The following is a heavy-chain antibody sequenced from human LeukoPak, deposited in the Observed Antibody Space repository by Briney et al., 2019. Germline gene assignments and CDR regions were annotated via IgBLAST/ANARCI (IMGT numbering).Heavy chain of an antibody. CDR2: IYYSGST. V-gene: IGHV4-59*01. CDR3: ARDYYYDSSGYYGLDY. D-gene: IGHD3-22*01. J-gene: IGHJ4*02. CDR1: GASISSYY. Sequence: PSETLSLTCTVPGASISSYYWSWIRQPPGKGLEWIGYIYYSGSTNYNPSLKSRVTISVDTSKNQFSLKLSSVTAADTAVYYCARDYYYDSSGYYGLDYWGQGTLVTVSS.